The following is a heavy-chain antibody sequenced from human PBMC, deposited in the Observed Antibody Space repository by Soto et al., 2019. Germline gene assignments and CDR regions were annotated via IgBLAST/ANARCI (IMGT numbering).Heavy chain of an antibody. J-gene: IGHJ4*02. Sequence: QVQLVQSGAEMKKPVASVKVSCESSGYTCTAYYIHWVRQAPGHGLDRMGWMNPNGGGTKYAPKFQGRVNMTRDTSINAAYMALTRLPSDDTAVYYCARAVHTMVQGVRSRVDQWGQGALVTISS. V-gene: IGHV1-2*02. D-gene: IGHD3-10*01. CDR2: MNPNGGGT. CDR1: GYTCTAYY. CDR3: ARAVHTMVQGVRSRVDQ.